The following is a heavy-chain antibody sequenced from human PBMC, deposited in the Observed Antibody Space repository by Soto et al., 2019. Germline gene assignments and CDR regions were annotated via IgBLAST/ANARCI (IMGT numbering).Heavy chain of an antibody. J-gene: IGHJ4*02. Sequence: PGGSLRLSCVASGFTVDDYAMHWVRQAPGKGLEWVSGISANGDNVDYADSVKGRFTVSRDNAKNSLFLQMNSLRPEDTALYYCAKDMKWGGMTTIHYFDSWGQGTRSPSPQ. V-gene: IGHV3-9*01. D-gene: IGHD4-17*01. CDR2: ISANGDNV. CDR3: AKDMKWGGMTTIHYFDS. CDR1: GFTVDDYA.